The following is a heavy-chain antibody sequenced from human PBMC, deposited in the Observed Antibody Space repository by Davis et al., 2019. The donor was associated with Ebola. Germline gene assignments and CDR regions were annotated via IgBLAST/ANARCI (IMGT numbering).Heavy chain of an antibody. J-gene: IGHJ5*02. CDR2: IYYSGST. V-gene: IGHV4-39*07. CDR1: GGSISSSSYY. CDR3: ARGGVGYCSSTSCYTGDWFDP. Sequence: PSETLSLTCTVSGGSISSSSYYWGWIRQPPGKGLEWIGSIYYSGSTYYNPSLKSRVTLSVDTSKNQFSLKLSSVTAADTAVDYCARGGVGYCSSTSCYTGDWFDPWGQGTLVTVSS. D-gene: IGHD2-2*02.